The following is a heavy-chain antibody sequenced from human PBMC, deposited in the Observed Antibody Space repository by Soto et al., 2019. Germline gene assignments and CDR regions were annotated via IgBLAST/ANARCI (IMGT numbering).Heavy chain of an antibody. V-gene: IGHV3-11*01. D-gene: IGHD6-13*01. J-gene: IGHJ4*02. Sequence: PGESLKISCTGSGFDFGDYYMSWIRQAPGKGLEWVSYIDSGDGTTYYTDSVKGRFTISRDNAKKTVYLQMSSLRVEDTALYYCVRPYYSSSWFPFDRWGQGTLVTVSS. CDR1: GFDFGDYY. CDR2: IDSGDGTT. CDR3: VRPYYSSSWFPFDR.